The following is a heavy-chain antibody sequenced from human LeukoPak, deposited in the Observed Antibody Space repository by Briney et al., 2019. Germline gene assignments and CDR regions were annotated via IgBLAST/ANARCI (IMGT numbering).Heavy chain of an antibody. J-gene: IGHJ4*02. V-gene: IGHV3-53*01. CDR2: IYIVGST. CDR3: AVGYRGANTFDY. D-gene: IGHD1-26*01. Sequence: GGSLRLSCAASGFTVSSNYMSWVRQAPGRGLEWVSVIYIVGSTYYADSVKGRFAISRDNSKNTVYLQMNSLRAEDTAVYYCAVGYRGANTFDYWGQGTLVTVSS. CDR1: GFTVSSNY.